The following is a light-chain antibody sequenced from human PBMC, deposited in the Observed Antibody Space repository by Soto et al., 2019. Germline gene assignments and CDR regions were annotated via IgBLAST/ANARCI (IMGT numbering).Light chain of an antibody. CDR2: EGS. Sequence: QSALTQPASVSGSPGQSITISCTGTSNDVGSFALVSWYQHHPGKAPKLMIYEGSRRPSGVSNRFSGSKSGNTASLTISGLQADDEADYYCCSYAGSTAWVFGGGTKVTVL. V-gene: IGLV2-23*01. CDR1: SNDVGSFAL. CDR3: CSYAGSTAWV. J-gene: IGLJ3*02.